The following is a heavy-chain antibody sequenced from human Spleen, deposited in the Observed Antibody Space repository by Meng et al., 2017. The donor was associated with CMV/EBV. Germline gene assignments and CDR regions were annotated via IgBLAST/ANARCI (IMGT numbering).Heavy chain of an antibody. CDR2: MNPNSGGT. CDR3: ARDRRIDGYNQFDY. Sequence: ASGYTFTDYYIHWVRQAPGQGLEWMGWMNPNSGGTDYVQKFQGRVTMTRDTSITTAYMELSSLRSDDTAIYYCARDRRIDGYNQFDYWGQGTLVTVSS. V-gene: IGHV1-2*02. D-gene: IGHD5-24*01. CDR1: GYTFTDYY. J-gene: IGHJ4*02.